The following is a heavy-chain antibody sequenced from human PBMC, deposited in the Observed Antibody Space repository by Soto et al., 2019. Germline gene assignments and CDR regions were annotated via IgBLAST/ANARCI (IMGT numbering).Heavy chain of an antibody. CDR3: ARAGYSSGHQFDY. CDR1: GGSISSSHYF. Sequence: QLQLQESGPGLVKPSETLSLTCTVSGGSISSSHYFWDWIRQPPGKGREWIGSIYYSGSTYYNPSLKSRVTISVDTSNNQFSLRLSSVTATDTAVYYCARAGYSSGHQFDYWGQGTLVTVSS. J-gene: IGHJ4*02. CDR2: IYYSGST. V-gene: IGHV4-39*01. D-gene: IGHD5-18*01.